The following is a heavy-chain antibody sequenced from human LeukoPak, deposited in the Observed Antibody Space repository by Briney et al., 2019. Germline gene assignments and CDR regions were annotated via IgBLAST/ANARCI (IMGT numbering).Heavy chain of an antibody. CDR3: ARDSSEFRSLLFH. V-gene: IGHV1-69*13. CDR1: GGTFSRHS. J-gene: IGHJ1*01. Sequence: SVKVSCKASGGTFSRHSISWVRQSPGQGLEWMGGIIPMFGTSNYAQKFQGRVTITADESTSTAYMELSSLRSEDTAVYYCARDSSEFRSLLFHWGQGTLVTVSS. D-gene: IGHD1-14*01. CDR2: IIPMFGTS.